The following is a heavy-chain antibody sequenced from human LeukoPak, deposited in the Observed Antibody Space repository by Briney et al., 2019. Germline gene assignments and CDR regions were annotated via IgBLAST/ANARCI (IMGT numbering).Heavy chain of an antibody. V-gene: IGHV3-30-3*01. J-gene: IGHJ4*02. CDR2: ISYDGSNK. D-gene: IGHD3-22*01. CDR1: GFTFSSYA. Sequence: GRSLRLSCAASGFTFSSYAMHWVRQAPGKGLEWVAVISYDGSNKYYADSVKGRFTISRDKSKNTLYLQMNSLRAEDTAVYYCARGPWTMIVVVLYYFDYWGQGTLVTVSS. CDR3: ARGPWTMIVVVLYYFDY.